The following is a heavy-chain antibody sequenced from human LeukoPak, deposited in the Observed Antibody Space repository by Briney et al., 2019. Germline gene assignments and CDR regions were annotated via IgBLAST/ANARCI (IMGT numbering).Heavy chain of an antibody. CDR3: ATETNGRHYDY. D-gene: IGHD1-14*01. Sequence: GGSLRLSCTASGLTFSTSGFNWVRQAPGKGLDWVASIGPTGSDRYHADSIKGRFTISRDNANNFLYLQMNSLRAEDTAVYYCATETNGRHYDYWGQGTLITVSS. CDR1: GLTFSTSG. V-gene: IGHV3-21*06. CDR2: IGPTGSDR. J-gene: IGHJ4*02.